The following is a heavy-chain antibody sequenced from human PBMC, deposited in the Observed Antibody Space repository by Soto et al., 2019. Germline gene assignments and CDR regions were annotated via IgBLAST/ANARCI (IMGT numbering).Heavy chain of an antibody. V-gene: IGHV3-15*01. J-gene: IGHJ4*02. D-gene: IGHD1-26*01. CDR2: IKAKNAGATT. Sequence: EVQLVESGGGLAEPGGSLRLSCAGSGFTLSDAWMVWVRQAPGKGLEWVGRIKAKNAGATTDYATSVRGRFTISTDDSENTLYLQMNSLKTEDTSVYYCATEGGYSGSNFYGAYWGQGILVTVSS. CDR3: ATEGGYSGSNFYGAY. CDR1: GFTLSDAW.